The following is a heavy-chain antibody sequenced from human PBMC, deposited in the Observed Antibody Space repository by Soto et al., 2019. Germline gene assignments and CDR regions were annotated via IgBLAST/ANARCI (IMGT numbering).Heavy chain of an antibody. J-gene: IGHJ6*03. V-gene: IGHV3-49*03. CDR1: GFTFGDYA. CDR3: TRGYSSSWYYYYMDV. CDR2: IRSKAYGGTT. Sequence: GGSLRLSCTASGFTFGDYAMSWFRQAPGKGLEWVGFIRSKAYGGTTEYAASVKGRFTISRDDSKSIAYLQMNSLKTEDTAVYYCTRGYSSSWYYYYMDVWGKGTTVTVSS. D-gene: IGHD6-13*01.